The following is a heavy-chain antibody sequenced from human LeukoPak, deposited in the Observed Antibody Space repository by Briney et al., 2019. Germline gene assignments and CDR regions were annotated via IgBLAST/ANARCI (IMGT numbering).Heavy chain of an antibody. D-gene: IGHD6-13*01. J-gene: IGHJ4*02. V-gene: IGHV5-51*01. CDR2: IYPGDSDV. Sequence: GESLKISCKGSGYSFSNYWIGWVRQMPGKGLEWMGIIYPGDSDVRYSPSFQGQVTISADKSISTAYLQWCSLQASGTAMYYCARQGYNSTWDRYLAYWGQGTQVTVSS. CDR3: ARQGYNSTWDRYLAY. CDR1: GYSFSNYW.